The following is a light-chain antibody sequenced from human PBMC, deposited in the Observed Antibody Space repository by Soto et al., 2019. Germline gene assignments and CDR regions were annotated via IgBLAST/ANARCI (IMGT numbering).Light chain of an antibody. J-gene: IGKJ1*01. CDR1: QSVTYDQ. CDR3: QQYGDLPPT. CDR2: GAS. V-gene: IGKV3-20*01. Sequence: EIVLTQSPDTLSLSPGERATRSCRASQSVTYDQLAWYRQKPGQAPRLLIYGASSRAAGIPDRFSGSGSGTDFTLTISRLEPEDFVVYHCQQYGDLPPTFGQGTKVDIK.